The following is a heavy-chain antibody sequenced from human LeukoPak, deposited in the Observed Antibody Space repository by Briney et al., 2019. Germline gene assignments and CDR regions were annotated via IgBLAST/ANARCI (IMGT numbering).Heavy chain of an antibody. D-gene: IGHD3-3*01. CDR2: INTNTGNP. J-gene: IGHJ6*02. CDR1: GYTFTSYA. CDR3: ARAEAIIRFLEWLGYYYGMDV. V-gene: IGHV7-4-1*01. Sequence: GASVKVSCMASGYTFTSYAMNWVRQAPGQGLEWMGWINTNTGNPTYAQGFTGRFVFSLDTSVSTAYLQIGSLKAEDTAVYYCARAEAIIRFLEWLGYYYGMDVWGQGTTVTVSS.